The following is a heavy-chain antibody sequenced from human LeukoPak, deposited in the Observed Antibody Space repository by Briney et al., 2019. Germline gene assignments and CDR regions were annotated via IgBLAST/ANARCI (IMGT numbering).Heavy chain of an antibody. CDR1: GFNFSIYS. V-gene: IGHV3-48*01. CDR2: ITSKSTTI. J-gene: IGHJ4*02. D-gene: IGHD2-15*01. CDR3: ARERGYCAGDSCYGFDY. Sequence: GGSLRLSCAASGFNFSIYSMDWVRQAPPKGLEWVSKITSKSTTIYYADSVKGRFPISRDNAKNSLYLQMNSLSAEDTAVYYCARERGYCAGDSCYGFDYWGQGILVTVSS.